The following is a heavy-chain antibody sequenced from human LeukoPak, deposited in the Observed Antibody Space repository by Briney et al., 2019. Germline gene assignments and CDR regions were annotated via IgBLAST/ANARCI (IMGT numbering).Heavy chain of an antibody. CDR2: IVVGSGNT. J-gene: IGHJ4*02. V-gene: IGHV1-58*01. CDR3: AAAFGRWSAGTFDY. Sequence: GASVKVSCKASGFTFTSSAVQWVRQARGQRLEWIGWIVVGSGNTNYAQKFQERVTITRDMSTSTAYMELSSLRPEDTAVYYCAAAFGRWSAGTFDYWGQGTLVTVSS. CDR1: GFTFTSSA. D-gene: IGHD3-10*01.